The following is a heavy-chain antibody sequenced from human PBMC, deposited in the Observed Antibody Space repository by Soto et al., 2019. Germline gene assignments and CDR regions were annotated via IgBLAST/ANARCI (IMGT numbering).Heavy chain of an antibody. J-gene: IGHJ6*02. Sequence: SETLSLTCTVSGGSIYRSGYYWGWIRQPPGRGLEWIGYIYYSGSTNYNPSLKSRVTISVDTSKNQFSLKLSSVTAADTAVYYCARAEGGYDFWSGYYKAANYYYYGMDVWGQGTTVTVSS. CDR3: ARAEGGYDFWSGYYKAANYYYYGMDV. D-gene: IGHD3-3*01. CDR1: GGSIYRSGYY. V-gene: IGHV4-61*05. CDR2: IYYSGST.